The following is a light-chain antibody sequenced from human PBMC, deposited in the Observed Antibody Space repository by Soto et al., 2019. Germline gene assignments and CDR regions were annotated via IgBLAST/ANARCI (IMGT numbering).Light chain of an antibody. CDR2: RNH. Sequence: QPVLTQSPSASGTPGQRVTISCSGSRSNIGTYTVNWYQQLPGTAPTLLIFRNHQRPSGVPDRFSGSKSGTSASLAISGPQPEDEADYYCAAWDDSLRAVVFGGGTKVTVL. CDR1: RSNIGTYT. J-gene: IGLJ2*01. V-gene: IGLV1-44*01. CDR3: AAWDDSLRAVV.